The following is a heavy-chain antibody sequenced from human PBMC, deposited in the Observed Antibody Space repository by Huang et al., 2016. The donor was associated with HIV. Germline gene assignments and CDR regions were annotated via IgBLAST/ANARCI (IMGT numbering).Heavy chain of an antibody. V-gene: IGHV3-30*18. CDR3: AKGGSAAAVLDF. Sequence: QVQLVESGGGVVQPGRSLRIFCAASGFTFSSYGMHWVRQGTGKGREGVSVISYDAKTKYYAATVKGGFSISRDNSKTTVYLQLNSLRVEDTAVYYCAKGGSAAAVLDFWGQGTLVTVSS. D-gene: IGHD6-13*01. CDR2: ISYDAKTK. CDR1: GFTFSSYG. J-gene: IGHJ4*02.